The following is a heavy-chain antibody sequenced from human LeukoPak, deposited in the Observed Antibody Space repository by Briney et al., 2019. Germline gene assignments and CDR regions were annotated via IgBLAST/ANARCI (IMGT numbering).Heavy chain of an antibody. D-gene: IGHD3-10*01. CDR1: GFTVSSNY. Sequence: QPGGSLRLSCAASGFTVSSNYMSWVRQAPGKGLEWVSAISGSGGSTYYADSVKGRFTISRDNAKNSLYLQMNSLRAEDTAVYYCARSPGAAAGSPPFDYWGQGTLVTVSS. CDR3: ARSPGAAAGSPPFDY. V-gene: IGHV3-23*01. CDR2: ISGSGGST. J-gene: IGHJ4*02.